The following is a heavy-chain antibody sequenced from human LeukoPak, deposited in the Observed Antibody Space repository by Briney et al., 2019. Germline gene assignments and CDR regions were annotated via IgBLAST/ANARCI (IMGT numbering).Heavy chain of an antibody. J-gene: IGHJ4*02. D-gene: IGHD5-24*01. Sequence: GGSLRLSREASGFSFSDHSMGWVRQAPGKGLECVANIKHDGSGKEYVDSVKGRFTISRDNAKNSVYLEMSSLRAEDTAVYYCAKWRWRQSEYEDWGQGTLVTVSS. CDR3: AKWRWRQSEYED. CDR1: GFSFSDHS. CDR2: IKHDGSGK. V-gene: IGHV3-7*01.